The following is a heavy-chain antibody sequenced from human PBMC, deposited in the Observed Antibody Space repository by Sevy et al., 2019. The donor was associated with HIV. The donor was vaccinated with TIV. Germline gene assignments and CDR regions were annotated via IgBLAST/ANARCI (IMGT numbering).Heavy chain of an antibody. CDR1: GFSLSSYW. CDR2: TNSDGSDT. D-gene: IGHD3-16*01. Sequence: GGSLRLSCAASGFSLSSYWMHWVRQAPGKGLVWVSRTNSDGSDTTYADSVKGRFTISRDNAKNTLFLQMNSLRAEDTAVYYCVRSLFGGAFDYWGQGTLVTVSS. V-gene: IGHV3-74*01. CDR3: VRSLFGGAFDY. J-gene: IGHJ4*02.